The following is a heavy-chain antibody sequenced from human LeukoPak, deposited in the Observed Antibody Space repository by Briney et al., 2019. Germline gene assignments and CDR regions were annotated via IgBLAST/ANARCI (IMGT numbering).Heavy chain of an antibody. CDR2: IDYSGNT. CDR3: ARRRWSDDELVGYY. CDR1: AGSISSSGYC. D-gene: IGHD2-15*01. J-gene: IGHJ4*02. Sequence: PSETLSLTCTVSAGSISSSGYCWGWIRQPPGKGLEWIGSIDYSGNTNYNPSLKSRVTIAVDMSKNQFSLKLSSVTAADTAVYHCARRRWSDDELVGYYWGQGTLVTVSS. V-gene: IGHV4-39*01.